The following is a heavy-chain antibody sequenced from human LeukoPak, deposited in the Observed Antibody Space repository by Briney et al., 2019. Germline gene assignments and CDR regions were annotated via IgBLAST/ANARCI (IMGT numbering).Heavy chain of an antibody. CDR3: HVQSLDQLYYFDY. CDR2: IRYDGSNK. D-gene: IGHD2-15*01. J-gene: IGHJ4*02. V-gene: IGHV3-30*02. Sequence: GGSLRLSCAASGFTFSSYGMHWVRQAPGKGLEWVAFIRYDGSNKYYADSVKGRFTISRDNSKNTLYLQMNSLRAEDTAVYYCHVQSLDQLYYFDYWGQGTLVTVSS. CDR1: GFTFSSYG.